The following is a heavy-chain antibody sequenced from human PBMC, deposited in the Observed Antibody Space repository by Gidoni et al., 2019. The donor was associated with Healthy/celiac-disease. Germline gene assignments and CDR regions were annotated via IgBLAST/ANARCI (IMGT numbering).Heavy chain of an antibody. CDR1: GYTFTSSG. CDR2: ISAYNGNT. V-gene: IGHV1-18*01. J-gene: IGHJ6*02. CDR3: ARENPTYYDFWSLYGMDV. D-gene: IGHD3-3*01. Sequence: QVQLVQSGAEVKKPGASVKVSCKASGYTFTSSGISWVRQAPGQGLEWMGWISAYNGNTNYAQKLQGRVTMTTDTSTSTAYMVLRSLRSDDTAVYYCARENPTYYDFWSLYGMDVWGQGTTVTVSS.